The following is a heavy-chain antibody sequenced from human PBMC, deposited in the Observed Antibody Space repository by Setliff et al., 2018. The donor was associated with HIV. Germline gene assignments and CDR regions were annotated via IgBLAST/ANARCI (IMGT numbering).Heavy chain of an antibody. V-gene: IGHV1-2*02. CDR3: AGGEIYGVMTFDH. Sequence: ASVKVSCKASTFTLNGYFLHWVRQAPGQGLEWMGWIDPDSGGTNYAPKFQGRVTMTRDTSISTVYMELRRLKPNDTAVYYCAGGEIYGVMTFDHWGQGTLVTVSS. CDR1: TFTLNGYF. CDR2: IDPDSGGT. D-gene: IGHD3-10*01. J-gene: IGHJ5*02.